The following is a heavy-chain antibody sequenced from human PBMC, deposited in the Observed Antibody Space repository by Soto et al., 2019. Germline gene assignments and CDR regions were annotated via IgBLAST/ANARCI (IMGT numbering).Heavy chain of an antibody. Sequence: QVQLQESGPGLVKPSQTLSLTCTVSGGSISSGGYYWSWIRQHPGKGLEWIGYIYYSGSTYYNPSLKRRVTISVDTSKNQFSLKLSSVTAADTAVYYCARGAMVRGVINWFDPWGQGTLVTVSS. D-gene: IGHD3-10*01. V-gene: IGHV4-31*03. CDR1: GGSISSGGYY. CDR3: ARGAMVRGVINWFDP. CDR2: IYYSGST. J-gene: IGHJ5*02.